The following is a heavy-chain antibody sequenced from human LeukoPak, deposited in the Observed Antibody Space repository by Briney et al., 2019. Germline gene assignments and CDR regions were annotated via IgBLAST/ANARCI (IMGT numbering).Heavy chain of an antibody. CDR2: ISGSGGTT. D-gene: IGHD3-22*01. V-gene: IGHV3-23*01. CDR3: ARFLSQYYYDSSGYTFDP. Sequence: GGSLRLSCAASGFTFSSYGMSWVRQAPGMGLEWVSAISGSGGTTYYAASVRGRFTISRDNSKNTVYLQMNSLRSEDTAVYYCARFLSQYYYDSSGYTFDPWGQGTLVTVSS. J-gene: IGHJ5*02. CDR1: GFTFSSYG.